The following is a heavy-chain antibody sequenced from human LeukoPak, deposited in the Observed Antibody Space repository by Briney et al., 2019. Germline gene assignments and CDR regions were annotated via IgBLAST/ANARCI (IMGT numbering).Heavy chain of an antibody. V-gene: IGHV3-21*04. J-gene: IGHJ4*02. CDR3: AKAGVDVWGSYRYYFDY. D-gene: IGHD3-16*02. CDR2: ISSSSSYI. CDR1: GFTFSSYS. Sequence: PGGSLRLSCAASGFTFSSYSMNWVRQAPGKGLEWVSSISSSSSYIYYADSVKGRFTISRDNAKNSLYLQMNSLRAEDTALYYCAKAGVDVWGSYRYYFDYWGQGTLVTVSS.